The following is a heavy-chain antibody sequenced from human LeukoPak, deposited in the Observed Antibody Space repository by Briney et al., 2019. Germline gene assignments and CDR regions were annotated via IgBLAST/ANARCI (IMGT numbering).Heavy chain of an antibody. V-gene: IGHV3-21*01. CDR1: AFTFSRYT. CDR2: ISRTSTYI. Sequence: TGGSLRLSCAASAFTFSRYTINWVRQAPGKGLEWVSSISRTSTYITYADSVKGRFTLSRDNAKNSLYLQMNSLRGEDTAVYYCARGGGNFDYGGQGTRATVS. D-gene: IGHD2-15*01. CDR3: ARGGGNFDY. J-gene: IGHJ4*02.